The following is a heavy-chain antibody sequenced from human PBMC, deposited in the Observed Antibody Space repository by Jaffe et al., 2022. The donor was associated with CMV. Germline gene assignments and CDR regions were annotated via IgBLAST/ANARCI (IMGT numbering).Heavy chain of an antibody. CDR3: ATRSLKPNRYNWNYETAFDI. D-gene: IGHD1-7*01. CDR2: FDPEDGET. V-gene: IGHV1-24*01. Sequence: QVQLVQSGAEVKKPGASVKVSCKVSGYTLTELSMHWVRQAPGKGLEWMGGFDPEDGETIYAQKFQGRVTMTEDTSTDTAYMELSSLRSEDTAVYYCATRSLKPNRYNWNYETAFDIWGQGTMVTVSS. CDR1: GYTLTELS. J-gene: IGHJ3*02.